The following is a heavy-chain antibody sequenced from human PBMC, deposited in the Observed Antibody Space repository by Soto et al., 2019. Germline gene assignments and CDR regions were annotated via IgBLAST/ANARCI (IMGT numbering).Heavy chain of an antibody. CDR1: GGTFSSYA. D-gene: IGHD2-15*01. J-gene: IGHJ6*02. Sequence: SVKVSCKASGGTFSSYAISWVRQAPGQGLEWMGGIIPIFGTANYAQKFQGRVTITADKSTSTAYMELSSLRSEDTAVYYCARVMVGVAATYYYGMDVWGQGTTVTVSS. V-gene: IGHV1-69*06. CDR3: ARVMVGVAATYYYGMDV. CDR2: IIPIFGTA.